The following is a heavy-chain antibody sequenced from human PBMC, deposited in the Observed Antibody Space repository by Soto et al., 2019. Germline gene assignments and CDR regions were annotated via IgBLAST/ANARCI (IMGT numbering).Heavy chain of an antibody. CDR2: ISYDGSNK. CDR1: GFTFSSYA. V-gene: IGHV3-30*04. Sequence: GGSLRLSCAASGFTFSSYAMHWVRQAPGKGLEWVAVISYDGSNKYYADSVKGRFTISRDNSKNTLYLQMNSLRAEDTAVYYCAKDLNEVAGTVDYWGQGTLVTVSS. CDR3: AKDLNEVAGTVDY. D-gene: IGHD6-19*01. J-gene: IGHJ4*02.